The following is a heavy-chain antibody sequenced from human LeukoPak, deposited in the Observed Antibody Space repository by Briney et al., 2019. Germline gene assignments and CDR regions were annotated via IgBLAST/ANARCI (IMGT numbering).Heavy chain of an antibody. Sequence: PGGSLRLSCAASGFTFSSYAMHWVRQAPGKGLEWVAVISYDGSNKYYADSVKGRFTISRDNSKNTLYLQMNSLRAEDTAVYYCAKVRGYCSSTSCYRPYHDAFDIWGQGTMVTVSS. CDR2: ISYDGSNK. CDR3: AKVRGYCSSTSCYRPYHDAFDI. CDR1: GFTFSSYA. V-gene: IGHV3-30-3*01. J-gene: IGHJ3*02. D-gene: IGHD2-2*02.